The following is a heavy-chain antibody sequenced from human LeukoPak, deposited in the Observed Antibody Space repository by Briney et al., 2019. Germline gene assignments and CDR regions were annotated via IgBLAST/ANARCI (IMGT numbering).Heavy chain of an antibody. CDR2: IRYDGSNK. CDR1: GFTFSSYA. D-gene: IGHD3-10*01. V-gene: IGHV3-30*02. Sequence: GRSLRLSCAASGFTFSSYAMHWVRQAPGKGLEWVAFIRYDGSNKYYADSVKGRFTISRDNSKNTLYLQMNSLRAVDTAVYYCAKDAYGSGSYGGFDYWGQGTLVTVSS. CDR3: AKDAYGSGSYGGFDY. J-gene: IGHJ4*02.